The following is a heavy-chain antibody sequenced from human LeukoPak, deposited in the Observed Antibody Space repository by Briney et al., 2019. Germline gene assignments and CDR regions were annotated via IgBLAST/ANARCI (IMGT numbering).Heavy chain of an antibody. CDR2: ISWNSGSI. V-gene: IGHV3-9*01. D-gene: IGHD4-17*01. J-gene: IGHJ4*02. CDR3: AKGSTVTTLFDY. CDR1: GFTFDDYA. Sequence: GGSLRLSCAASGFTFDDYAMHWVRHAPGKGLEWVSGISWNSGSIGYADSVKGRFTISRDNAKNSLYLQTNSLRAEDTALYYCAKGSTVTTLFDYWGQGTLVTVSS.